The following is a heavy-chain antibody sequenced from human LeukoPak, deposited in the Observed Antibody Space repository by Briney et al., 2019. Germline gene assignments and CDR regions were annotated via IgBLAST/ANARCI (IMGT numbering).Heavy chain of an antibody. CDR2: ISYDGSNK. Sequence: GGSLRLSCAASGFTFSSYAMHWARQAPGKGLEWVAVISYDGSNKYYADSVKGRFTISRDNSKNTMYLQMNSLRAEDTAVYYCARDQIVPAAIPTFDYWGQGTLVTVSS. CDR1: GFTFSSYA. CDR3: ARDQIVPAAIPTFDY. D-gene: IGHD2-2*01. J-gene: IGHJ4*02. V-gene: IGHV3-30*04.